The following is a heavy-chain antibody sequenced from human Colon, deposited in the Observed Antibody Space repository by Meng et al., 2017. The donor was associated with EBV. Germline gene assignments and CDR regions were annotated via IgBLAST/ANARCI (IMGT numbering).Heavy chain of an antibody. Sequence: QVQLQESGPGLVEPSQTPPLTCTVSGGSMSSGNYYWSWIRRPPGKGLEWIGYIHHSGGAYYNPSLKSRVSISVDTSKNQFSLNLNSMTAADTAVYYCASFDHIPRRNYFDYWGQGTLVTVSS. CDR3: ASFDHIPRRNYFDY. V-gene: IGHV4-30-4*01. CDR1: GGSMSSGNYY. CDR2: IHHSGGA. D-gene: IGHD2-21*01. J-gene: IGHJ4*02.